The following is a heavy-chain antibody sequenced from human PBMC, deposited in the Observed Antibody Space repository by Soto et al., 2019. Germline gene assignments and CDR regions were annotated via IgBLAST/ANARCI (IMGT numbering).Heavy chain of an antibody. Sequence: QVQLVQSGAEVKKPGSSVKVSCKASGGTFSSYTISWVRQAPGQGLEWMGRIIPILGIANYAQKFQGRVRITADNSTGTAYMELSSLRSEDTAVYYCARSVVPAAMVWFDPWGQGTLVTVSS. D-gene: IGHD2-2*01. CDR1: GGTFSSYT. CDR3: ARSVVPAAMVWFDP. V-gene: IGHV1-69*02. J-gene: IGHJ5*02. CDR2: IIPILGIA.